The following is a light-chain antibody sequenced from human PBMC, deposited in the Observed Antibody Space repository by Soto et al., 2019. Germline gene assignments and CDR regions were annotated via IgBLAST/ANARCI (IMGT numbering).Light chain of an antibody. Sequence: EKVIRRSPPTLSVSPWESATLSCRGMHIVGSTLAWYQQKPGQARRLLIYDTSTRATVIPARFSGSGSGSDFTLNIIILQSADFAVYYFLSYNKRRSTVGLRRKV. CDR2: DTS. J-gene: IGKJ1*01. V-gene: IGKV3-15*01. CDR1: HIVGST. CDR3: LSYNKRRST.